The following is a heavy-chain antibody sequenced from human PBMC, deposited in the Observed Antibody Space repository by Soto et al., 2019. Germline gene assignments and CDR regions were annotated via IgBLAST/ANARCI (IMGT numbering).Heavy chain of an antibody. Sequence: QVQLVESGGGVVQPGRSLRLSCAASGFTFSSYAMHWVRQAPGKGLEWVAVISYDGSNKYYPDSVKGRFTISRDNSKSTLYLQMNSRSAEGTAVYYCARDPLWGTAMVLWYFDLWGRGTLVAVSS. CDR3: ARDPLWGTAMVLWYFDL. D-gene: IGHD5-18*01. CDR1: GFTFSSYA. V-gene: IGHV3-30-3*01. J-gene: IGHJ2*01. CDR2: ISYDGSNK.